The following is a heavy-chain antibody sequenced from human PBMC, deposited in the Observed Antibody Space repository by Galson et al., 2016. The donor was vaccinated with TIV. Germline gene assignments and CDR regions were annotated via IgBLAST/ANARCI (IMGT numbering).Heavy chain of an antibody. CDR1: GFTFSSFA. J-gene: IGHJ5*02. CDR2: ISGSGGTT. Sequence: SPRLSCAASGFTFSSFAMSWVRQAPGKALEWVSGISGSGGTTFYADSVKGRFSISRDNSKNTVYLQMNSLRAEDTAVYYCAKDTGSLPRNWFDPWGQGTLVTVSS. CDR3: AKDTGSLPRNWFDP. V-gene: IGHV3-23*01. D-gene: IGHD3-9*01.